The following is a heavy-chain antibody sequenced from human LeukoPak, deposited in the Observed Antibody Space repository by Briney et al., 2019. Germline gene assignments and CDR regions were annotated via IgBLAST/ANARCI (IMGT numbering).Heavy chain of an antibody. CDR3: ARCDGRGYSYGYPVYYYMDV. V-gene: IGHV1-8*03. CDR1: GYTFTSYD. CDR2: MNPNSGNT. D-gene: IGHD5-18*01. Sequence: ASVKVSCKASGYTFTSYDINWVRQATGQGLEWMGWMNPNSGNTGYAQKFQGRVTITRNTSISTAYMELSSLRSEDTAVYYCARCDGRGYSYGYPVYYYMDVWGKGTTVTVSS. J-gene: IGHJ6*03.